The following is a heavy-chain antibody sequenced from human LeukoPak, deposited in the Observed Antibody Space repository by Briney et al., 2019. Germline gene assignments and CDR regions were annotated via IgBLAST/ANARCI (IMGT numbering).Heavy chain of an antibody. D-gene: IGHD6-25*01. V-gene: IGHV3-30*18. CDR3: AKEAATSQIDY. CDR1: GFTFSGYG. J-gene: IGHJ4*02. CDR2: VSHDGDTK. Sequence: PAGSLRLSCAASGFTFSGYGMHWVRQVPVKWLEWVAAVSHDGDTKYYADSVKGRFTISRDNFKNTLSLQMNSLRAEDTAVYYCAKEAATSQIDYWAREPWSSSPQ.